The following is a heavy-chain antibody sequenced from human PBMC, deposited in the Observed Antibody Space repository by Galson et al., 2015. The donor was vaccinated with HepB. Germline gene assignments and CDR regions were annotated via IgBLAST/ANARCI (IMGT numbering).Heavy chain of an antibody. CDR3: ASSSWHDY. J-gene: IGHJ4*02. CDR1: GFTFSNYW. V-gene: IGHV3-7*01. CDR2: IKQDGSEK. Sequence: SLRLSCAASGFTFSNYWMSWVRQAPGKGLEWVANIKQDGSEKYYVNSVKGRFTISRDNAKNSLYLQMNSLRAEDTAVYYCASSSWHDYWGQGTLVTVSS. D-gene: IGHD6-13*01.